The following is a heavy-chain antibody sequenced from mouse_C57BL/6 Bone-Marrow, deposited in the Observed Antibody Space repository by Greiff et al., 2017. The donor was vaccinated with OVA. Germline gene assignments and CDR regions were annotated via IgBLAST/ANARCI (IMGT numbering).Heavy chain of an antibody. CDR3: TRDDGYSSYWYFDV. CDR2: ISSGGDYI. Sequence: EVQRVESGEGLVKPGGSLKLSCAASGFTFSSYAMSWVRQTPEKRLEWVAYISSGGDYIYYADTVKGRFTISRDNARNTLYLQMSSLKSEDTAMYYCTRDDGYSSYWYFDVWGTGTTVTVSS. D-gene: IGHD2-3*01. V-gene: IGHV5-9-1*02. CDR1: GFTFSSYA. J-gene: IGHJ1*03.